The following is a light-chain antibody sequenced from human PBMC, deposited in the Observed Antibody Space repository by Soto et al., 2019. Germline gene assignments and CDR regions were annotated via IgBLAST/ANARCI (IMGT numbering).Light chain of an antibody. J-gene: IGKJ4*01. CDR2: GAS. Sequence: EIVMTQSPATLSASPGERATLSCRASQSVSSSYLAWYQQKPGQAPRLLIYGASSRATGIPDRFSGSGSGTEFTLSISSLQSTDFAVYYCQQYYDWPSLTFGGGTKVDIK. CDR3: QQYYDWPSLT. CDR1: QSVSSSY. V-gene: IGKV3D-15*01.